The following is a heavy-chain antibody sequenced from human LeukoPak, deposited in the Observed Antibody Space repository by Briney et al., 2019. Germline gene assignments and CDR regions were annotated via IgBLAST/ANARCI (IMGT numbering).Heavy chain of an antibody. CDR2: SGTDGDT. D-gene: IGHD3-22*01. V-gene: IGHV3-23*01. Sequence: PGGSLRLSCVLSGFTFTSAPMNWVRQAPGKGLEWVSTSGTDGDTYYADSVKDRFTISRDNSKNTVHLQMTSLRVEDTAVYYCATKTPGNYPYDYWGQGTLVIVSP. J-gene: IGHJ4*02. CDR1: GFTFTSAP. CDR3: ATKTPGNYPYDY.